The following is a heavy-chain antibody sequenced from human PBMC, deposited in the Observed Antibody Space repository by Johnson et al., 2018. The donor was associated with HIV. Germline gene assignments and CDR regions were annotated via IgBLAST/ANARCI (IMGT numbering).Heavy chain of an antibody. V-gene: IGHV3-7*05. CDR2: IKQDGSEK. D-gene: IGHD3-3*01. CDR3: ARDPSLYYDFWSGGFAFDI. Sequence: VQLVESGGGLVQPGGSLRLSCAASGFTFSSYAMRWVRQAPGKGLEWVANIKQDGSEKYYVDSVKGRLTISRDNAKNSLSLQMNSLRAEDTAMYYCARDPSLYYDFWSGGFAFDIWGQGTMVTVSS. CDR1: GFTFSSYA. J-gene: IGHJ3*02.